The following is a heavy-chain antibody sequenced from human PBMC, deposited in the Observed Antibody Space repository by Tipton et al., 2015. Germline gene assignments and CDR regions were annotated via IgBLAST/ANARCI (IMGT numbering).Heavy chain of an antibody. J-gene: IGHJ4*02. V-gene: IGHV4-39*01. CDR1: GGSISSSSYY. CDR2: IYYSGST. D-gene: IGHD5-12*01. Sequence: LRLSCSVSGGSISSSSYYWDWIRQPPGKGLEWIGNIYYSGSTYYNPSLNSRVTISIDTSRNQFSLKLSSVTAADTSVYYCARQNIVGNTGRHFDHWGQGTLVTVSS. CDR3: ARQNIVGNTGRHFDH.